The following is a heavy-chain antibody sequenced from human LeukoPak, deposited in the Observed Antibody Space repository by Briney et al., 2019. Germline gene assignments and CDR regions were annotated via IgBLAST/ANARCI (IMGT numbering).Heavy chain of an antibody. CDR2: IYSGGST. Sequence: GGSLRLSCAASGFTVSSNYMSWVRQAPGKGLEWVSVIYSGGSTFYADSVKGRFTISRDTSKNTLYLQMNSLRTEDTAVYYCARGGLYVNTAMIRHWYFHIRGHGTLVTVSS. CDR3: ARGGLYVNTAMIRHWYFHI. CDR1: GFTVSSNY. J-gene: IGHJ2*01. V-gene: IGHV3-53*01. D-gene: IGHD5-18*01.